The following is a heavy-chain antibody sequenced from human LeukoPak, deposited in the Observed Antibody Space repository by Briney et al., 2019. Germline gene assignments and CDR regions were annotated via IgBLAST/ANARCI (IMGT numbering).Heavy chain of an antibody. CDR2: ISTNSGST. J-gene: IGHJ4*02. CDR1: GFTFSSYA. D-gene: IGHD1-26*01. V-gene: IGHV3-23*01. CDR3: AKNTSGTYLDY. Sequence: GGSLRLPCAASGFTFSSYAMSWVRQAPGKGLEWVSSISTNSGSTNYADSVKGRFTISRDNSKNMVYLQMNSLRAEDTAVYYCAKNTSGTYLDYWGQGILVTVSS.